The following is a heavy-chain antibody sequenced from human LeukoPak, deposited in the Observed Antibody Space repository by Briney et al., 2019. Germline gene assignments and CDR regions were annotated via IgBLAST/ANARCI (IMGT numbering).Heavy chain of an antibody. D-gene: IGHD3-10*01. J-gene: IGHJ6*02. V-gene: IGHV4-34*01. CDR2: INHSGST. Sequence: SETLSLTCAVYGGSFSGYYWSWIRQPPGKGLEWIGEINHSGSTNYNPSLKSRVTISVDTSKNQFSLKLSSVTAADTAVYYCARGVGSGSYFYYYYYGMGVWGQGTTVTVSS. CDR3: ARGVGSGSYFYYYYYGMGV. CDR1: GGSFSGYY.